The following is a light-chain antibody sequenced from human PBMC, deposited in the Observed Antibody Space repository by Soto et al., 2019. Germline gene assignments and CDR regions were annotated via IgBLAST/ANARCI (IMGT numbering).Light chain of an antibody. CDR2: QNT. CDR3: QAWDTNNVV. Sequence: SYELTQPPSVSVSPGQTASVTCSGDNLGDKYTSWYQQKPGQSPALVIYQNTKRPSGIPERFSGSNSGNTATLTISGTQALDEADYYCQAWDTNNVVFGTGTKLTVL. J-gene: IGLJ1*01. CDR1: NLGDKY. V-gene: IGLV3-1*01.